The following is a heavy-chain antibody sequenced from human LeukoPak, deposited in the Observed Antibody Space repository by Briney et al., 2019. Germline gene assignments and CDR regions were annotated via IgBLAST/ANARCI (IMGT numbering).Heavy chain of an antibody. Sequence: SQTLSLTCTVSGGSISSGDYYWRWIRQPPGKGLEWIGYIYYSGSTYYNPSLKSRVTISVDTSKNQFSLKLSSVTAADTAVYYCALVGATSFVFDYWGQGTLVTVSS. J-gene: IGHJ4*02. CDR1: GGSISSGDYY. CDR2: IYYSGST. D-gene: IGHD1-26*01. CDR3: ALVGATSFVFDY. V-gene: IGHV4-30-4*08.